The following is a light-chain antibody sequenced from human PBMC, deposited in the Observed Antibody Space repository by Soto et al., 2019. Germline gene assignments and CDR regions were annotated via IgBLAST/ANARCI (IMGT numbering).Light chain of an antibody. CDR3: QQRSNWPT. CDR1: QSVSSSY. CDR2: EAS. Sequence: EIVLTQSPGTLSLSPWERGTLSCRASQSVSSSYLAWYQQKPGQAPRLLIYEASIRATGIPGTFSGSGSGTDFTLTISSLEPEDFAVYYCQQRSNWPTFGQGTKVDIK. J-gene: IGKJ2*01. V-gene: IGKV3D-20*02.